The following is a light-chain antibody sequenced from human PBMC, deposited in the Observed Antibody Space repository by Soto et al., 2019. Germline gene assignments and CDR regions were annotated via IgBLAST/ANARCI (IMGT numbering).Light chain of an antibody. Sequence: EVVMRQSPATLSVSPGDAATLSCRARQGIGDTLAWYQHKPLQTPSLLIYDTSTWATGVPTRFSGSRSVSEFTRTIISLQSEDFEVYYCQPYNNWPLTFGGGTKVDI. CDR2: DTS. CDR3: QPYNNWPLT. V-gene: IGKV3-15*01. J-gene: IGKJ4*01. CDR1: QGIGDT.